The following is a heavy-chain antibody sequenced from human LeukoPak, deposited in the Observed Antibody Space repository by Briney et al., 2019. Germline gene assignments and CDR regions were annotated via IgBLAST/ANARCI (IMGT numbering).Heavy chain of an antibody. CDR3: AKDIHRGSSSFLDH. D-gene: IGHD6-6*01. V-gene: IGHV3-9*03. J-gene: IGHJ4*02. CDR1: GFTFDDYA. CDR2: ISWNSGSI. Sequence: GGSLRLSCAASGFTFDDYAMHWVRQAPGKGLEWVSGISWNSGSIGYADSVKGRFTISRDNAKNSLYLQMNSLRAEDMALYYCAKDIHRGSSSFLDHWGQGTLVTVSS.